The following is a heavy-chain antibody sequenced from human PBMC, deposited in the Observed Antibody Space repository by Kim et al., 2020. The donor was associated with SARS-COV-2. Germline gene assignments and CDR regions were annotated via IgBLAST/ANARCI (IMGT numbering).Heavy chain of an antibody. Sequence: YNPSLKSRVTISVDTSKNQFSLKLSSVTAADTAVYYCAREYSSSSSPPDYWGQGTLVTVSS. V-gene: IGHV4-34*01. J-gene: IGHJ4*02. CDR3: AREYSSSSSPPDY. D-gene: IGHD6-13*01.